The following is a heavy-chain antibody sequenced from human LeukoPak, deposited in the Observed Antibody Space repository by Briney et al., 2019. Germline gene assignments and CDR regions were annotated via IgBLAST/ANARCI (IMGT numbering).Heavy chain of an antibody. D-gene: IGHD3-3*01. CDR2: IYPGDSDS. CDR1: GYSFTSYW. J-gene: IGHJ5*02. V-gene: IGHV5-51*01. CDR3: ARHKYDFWSGNWFDP. Sequence: HGESLKISCKGSGYSFTSYWIGCVRQMPGKGLEWMGIIYPGDSDSRYSPSFQGQVTISADKSISTAYLQWSSLKASDTAMYYCARHKYDFWSGNWFDPWGQGTLVTVSS.